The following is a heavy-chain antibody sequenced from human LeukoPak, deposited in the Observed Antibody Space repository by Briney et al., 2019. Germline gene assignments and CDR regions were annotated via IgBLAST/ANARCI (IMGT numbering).Heavy chain of an antibody. CDR2: IIPIFGTA. J-gene: IGHJ3*02. D-gene: IGHD6-19*01. Sequence: GSSVKGSCKASGGTFSSYAISWVRQAPGQGLEWMGRIIPIFGTANYAQKFQGRVTITTDESTSTAYMELSSLRSEDTAVYYCARDYSSGWSDAFDIWGQGTMVTVSS. V-gene: IGHV1-69*05. CDR3: ARDYSSGWSDAFDI. CDR1: GGTFSSYA.